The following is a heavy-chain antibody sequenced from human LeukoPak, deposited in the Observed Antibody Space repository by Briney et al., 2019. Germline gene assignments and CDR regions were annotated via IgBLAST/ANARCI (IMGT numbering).Heavy chain of an antibody. J-gene: IGHJ4*02. CDR3: TTAVRYQLLLEY. CDR2: MNPISGNT. D-gene: IGHD2-2*01. Sequence: GASVKVSCKAPAYTFSTYDVAWVRQAPGQGPEWMGWMNPISGNTGCAKQFKGRVTMTSDASVNSAYMELSGLRFDDTAVYFCTTAVRYQLLLEYWGQGTLITVSS. V-gene: IGHV1-8*01. CDR1: AYTFSTYD.